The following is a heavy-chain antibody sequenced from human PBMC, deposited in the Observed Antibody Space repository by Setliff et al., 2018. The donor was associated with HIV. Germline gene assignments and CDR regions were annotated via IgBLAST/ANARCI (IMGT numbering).Heavy chain of an antibody. D-gene: IGHD1-26*01. V-gene: IGHV4-34*01. J-gene: IGHJ4*02. CDR1: SESFSGYY. Sequence: SETLSLTCAVYSESFSGYYWTWIRQPPGKGPEWIGEIDHGGSTNFNPSLKSGVTISIDTSKNQFSLKMRSVTAADTAVYYCAGGRYSGNYRFDFWGRGNMVTVSS. CDR3: AGGRYSGNYRFDF. CDR2: IDHGGST.